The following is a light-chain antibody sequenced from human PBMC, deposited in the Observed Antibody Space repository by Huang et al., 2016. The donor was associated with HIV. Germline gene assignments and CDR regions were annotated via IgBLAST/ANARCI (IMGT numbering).Light chain of an antibody. CDR2: AAS. J-gene: IGKJ4*01. CDR1: HTISSY. Sequence: DIQMTQSPSSLSASVGDRVTITCRASHTISSYLNWYQHRLGQAPKVVIYAASSLQSGVPSRFSGSGSGTDFTLTIIDLQPEDFATYYCQQSYTTPFTFGGGTKVEN. CDR3: QQSYTTPFT. V-gene: IGKV1-39*01.